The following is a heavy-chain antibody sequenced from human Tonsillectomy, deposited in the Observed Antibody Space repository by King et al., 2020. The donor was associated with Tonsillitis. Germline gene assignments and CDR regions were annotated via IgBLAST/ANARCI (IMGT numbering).Heavy chain of an antibody. CDR1: GGSISDNKYL. J-gene: IGHJ6*02. Sequence: LQLQESGPGLVKPSETLSLICSVSGGSISDNKYLWSWIRQPPGKGLEWIGSIYYSGSSYYNPSLKSRVTISVDTSKNQFSLKLNSVTAADTAAYYCARRQDVSSDYGYSGEHYGMDVWGQGTTVTVSS. V-gene: IGHV4-39*07. D-gene: IGHD4-17*01. CDR2: IYYSGSS. CDR3: ARRQDVSSDYGYSGEHYGMDV.